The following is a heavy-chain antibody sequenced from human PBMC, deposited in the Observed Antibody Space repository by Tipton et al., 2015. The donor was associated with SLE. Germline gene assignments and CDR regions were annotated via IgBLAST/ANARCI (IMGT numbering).Heavy chain of an antibody. CDR1: GDSIRRIGYY. D-gene: IGHD6-6*01. CDR2: IYYSGRT. J-gene: IGHJ6*03. Sequence: GLVKPSETLSLTCTVSGDSIRRIGYYWDWIRQPPGKGLEWIGTIYYSGRTNYNPSHKSRVTISVDTSKNQFSLQMSSVTAADTAVYYCARSRYSSSSYYYYYMDVWGKGTTVTVSS. CDR3: ARSRYSSSSYYYYYMDV. V-gene: IGHV4-39*07.